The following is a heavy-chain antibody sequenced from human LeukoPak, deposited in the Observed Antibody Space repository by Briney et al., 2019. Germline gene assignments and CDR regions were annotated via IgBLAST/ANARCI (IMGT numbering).Heavy chain of an antibody. V-gene: IGHV4-61*02. CDR1: GGSISSSSYY. CDR3: ARVRGLWFGEWFDP. Sequence: SETLSLTCTVSGGSISSSSYYWGWIRQPAGKGLEWIGRIYTSGSTNYNPSLKSRVTMSVDTSKNQFSLKLSSVTAADTAVYYCARVRGLWFGEWFDPWGQGTLATVSS. D-gene: IGHD3-10*01. CDR2: IYTSGST. J-gene: IGHJ5*02.